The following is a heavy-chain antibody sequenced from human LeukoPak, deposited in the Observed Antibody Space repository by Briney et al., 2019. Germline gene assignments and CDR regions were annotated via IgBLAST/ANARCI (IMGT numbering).Heavy chain of an antibody. CDR3: ARVDYGDSATYYYYMDV. CDR1: GYSISSGYY. Sequence: PSETLSLTCTVSGYSISSGYYWGWIRQPPGKGLEWIGSMYHSGSTYDNPSLKSRVTISVDTSKNQLSLKLSSVTAADTAVYYCARVDYGDSATYYYYMDVWGKGTAVTVSS. CDR2: MYHSGST. J-gene: IGHJ6*03. D-gene: IGHD4-17*01. V-gene: IGHV4-38-2*02.